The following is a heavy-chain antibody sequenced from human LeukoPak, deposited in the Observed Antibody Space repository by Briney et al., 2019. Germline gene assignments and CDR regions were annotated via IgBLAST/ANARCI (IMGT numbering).Heavy chain of an antibody. CDR1: GYTFTSYY. V-gene: IGHV1-46*01. J-gene: IGHJ3*02. CDR2: INPSGGST. D-gene: IGHD5-24*01. CDR3: ARDKMAGRDGYNFGIFDI. Sequence: ASVKVSCKASGYTFTSYYMHWVRQAPGQGLEWMGIINPSGGSTSYAQKFQGRATMTRDTSTRTVYMELSSLRSEDTAVYYCARDKMAGRDGYNFGIFDIWGQGTMVTVSS.